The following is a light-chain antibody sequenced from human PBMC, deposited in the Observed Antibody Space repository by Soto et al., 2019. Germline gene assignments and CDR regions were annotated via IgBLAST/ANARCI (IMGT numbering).Light chain of an antibody. J-gene: IGKJ5*01. CDR2: GAS. CDR1: QSVGSL. CDR3: QQYGSSPIT. V-gene: IGKV3-20*01. Sequence: IVLTQSPATLSVSPGERATLSCRASQSVGSLLAWYQQKPGQAPRLLIYGASSRATGIPDRFSGSGSGTDFTLTISRLEPEDFAVYYCQQYGSSPITFGQGTRLEIK.